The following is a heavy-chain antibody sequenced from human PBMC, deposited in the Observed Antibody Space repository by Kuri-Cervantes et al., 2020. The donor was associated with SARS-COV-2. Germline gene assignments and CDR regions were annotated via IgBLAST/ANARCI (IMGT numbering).Heavy chain of an antibody. J-gene: IGHJ4*02. CDR2: IDWDDDK. Sequence: SGPTLVKPTETLTLTCTLSGLSINTDEMCVIWIRQSPGKALEWLARIDWDDDKYYKASLNTRLSISKDTSKDQVVLTMTNMDPVDTATYYCVRIRAATVIADYWGQGTLVTVSS. CDR1: GLSINTDEMC. V-gene: IGHV2-70*11. CDR3: VRIRAATVIADY. D-gene: IGHD4-11*01.